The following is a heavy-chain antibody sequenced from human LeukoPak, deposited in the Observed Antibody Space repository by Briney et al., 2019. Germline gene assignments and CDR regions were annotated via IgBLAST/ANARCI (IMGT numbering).Heavy chain of an antibody. V-gene: IGHV4-61*01. CDR3: ARDRYSYGF. CDR1: GASVSSYNHC. J-gene: IGHJ4*02. D-gene: IGHD5-18*01. CDR2: FCYDGNS. Sequence: SETLSLTCTVSGASVSSYNHCWNWIRQPPGKGLEWLGYFCYDGNSRYSPSLQSRVAISADTSKNHFSLKLTSVTAADTAVYYCARDRYSYGFWGQGILVTVSS.